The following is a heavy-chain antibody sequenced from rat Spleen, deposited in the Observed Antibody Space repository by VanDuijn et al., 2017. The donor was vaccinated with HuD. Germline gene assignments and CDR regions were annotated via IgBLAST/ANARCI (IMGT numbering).Heavy chain of an antibody. CDR2: ISYDGTAT. CDR3: ASLGDYGYDPLGY. J-gene: IGHJ2*01. V-gene: IGHV5-29*01. Sequence: VQLVESGGGLVQPGRSLKLSWAASGRRFSNYDMAWVRRAPTKGLEWVASISYDGTATYYRDSVKGRFSLSRDNAKSTLYLQMGSLRSEDTATYYCASLGDYGYDPLGYWGQGVMVTVSS. D-gene: IGHD1-7*01. CDR1: GRRFSNYD.